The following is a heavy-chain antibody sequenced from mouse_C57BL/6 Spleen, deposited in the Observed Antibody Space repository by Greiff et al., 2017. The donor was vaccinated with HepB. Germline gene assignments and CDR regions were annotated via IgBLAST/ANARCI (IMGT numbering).Heavy chain of an antibody. J-gene: IGHJ2*01. CDR2: ISSCSSTI. CDR1: GFTFSDYG. V-gene: IGHV5-17*01. CDR3: ARFRDGYFDY. Sequence: DVMLVESGGGLVKPGGSLKLSCAASGFTFSDYGMHWVRQAPEKGLEWVAYISSCSSTIYYADTVKGRFTISRDNAKNTLFLQMTSLRSEDTAMYYCARFRDGYFDYWGQGTTLTVSS. D-gene: IGHD3-3*01.